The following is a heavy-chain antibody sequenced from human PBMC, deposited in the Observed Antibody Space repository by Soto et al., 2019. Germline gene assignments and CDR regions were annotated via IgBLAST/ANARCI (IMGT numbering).Heavy chain of an antibody. V-gene: IGHV1-8*01. D-gene: IGHD6-6*01. CDR1: RYTFANND. CDR2: MNTNTNTT. Sequence: ASVKASWKASRYTFANNDMKWVRQAPGQGLEWIGWMNTNTNTTDSAEVFEGRFSLTWDTSISTAYMQLKSLKIEDTAVYYCEREVVETSSLWLDPWGQGTLVTVSS. CDR3: EREVVETSSLWLDP. J-gene: IGHJ5*02.